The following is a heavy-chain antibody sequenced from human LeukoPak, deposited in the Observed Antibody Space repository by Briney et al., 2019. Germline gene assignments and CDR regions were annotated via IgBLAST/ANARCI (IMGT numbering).Heavy chain of an antibody. J-gene: IGHJ2*01. CDR2: VSQSGNT. V-gene: IGHV4-39*01. D-gene: IGHD3-10*01. CDR1: GDPITSSDHY. Sequence: SETLSLTCTLSGDPITSSDHYWVWIRQSPGKGLEWIGSVSQSGNTYYRSSLKSRVTVSIDTSKNEFSLILTSVTAADTAQYYCAGHLYYSASAFWYIDLWGRGTLVIVSP. CDR3: AGHLYYSASAFWYIDL.